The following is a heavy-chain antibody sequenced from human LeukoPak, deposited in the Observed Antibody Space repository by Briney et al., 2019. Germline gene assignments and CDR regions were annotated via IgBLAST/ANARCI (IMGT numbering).Heavy chain of an antibody. V-gene: IGHV1-69*04. J-gene: IGHJ4*02. CDR1: GYTFTSYY. CDR2: IIPILGIA. Sequence: GASVKVSCKASGYTFTSYYMHWVRQAPGQGLEWMGRIIPILGIANYAQKFQGRVTITADKSTSTAYMELSSLRSEDTAVYYCARGQARRGIAAAVYWGQGTLVTVSS. CDR3: ARGQARRGIAAAVY. D-gene: IGHD6-13*01.